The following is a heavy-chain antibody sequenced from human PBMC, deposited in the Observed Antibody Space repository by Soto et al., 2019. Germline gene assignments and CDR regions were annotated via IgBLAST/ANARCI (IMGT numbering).Heavy chain of an antibody. CDR2: IIPIFGTA. Sequence: GASVKVSCKASGGTFSIYAIIWVRQAPGQGLEWMGGIIPIFGTANYAQKFQGRVTITADESTSTAYMELSSLRSEDTAVYYCARVLTYYYYYGMDVWGQGTTVTVS. J-gene: IGHJ6*02. V-gene: IGHV1-69*13. CDR1: GGTFSIYA. CDR3: ARVLTYYYYYGMDV.